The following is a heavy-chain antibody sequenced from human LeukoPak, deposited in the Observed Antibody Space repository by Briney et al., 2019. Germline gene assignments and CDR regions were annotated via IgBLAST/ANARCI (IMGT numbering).Heavy chain of an antibody. CDR1: GFTFDDYG. D-gene: IGHD3-3*01. CDR3: ARAAAPPYDFWSGYYCDY. CDR2: INWNGGST. J-gene: IGHJ4*02. Sequence: GGSLRLSCAASGFTFDDYGMSWVRQAPGKGLEWVSGINWNGGSTGYADSVKGRFTISRDNAKNSLYLQMSSLRAEDTAVYYCARAAAPPYDFWSGYYCDYWGQGTLVTVSS. V-gene: IGHV3-20*04.